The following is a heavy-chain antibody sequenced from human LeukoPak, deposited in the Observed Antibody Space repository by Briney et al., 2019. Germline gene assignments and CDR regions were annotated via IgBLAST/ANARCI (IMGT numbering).Heavy chain of an antibody. CDR1: GFTFSSYS. J-gene: IGHJ4*02. CDR2: ISSSSSYV. Sequence: GGSLRLSCAASGFTFSSYSMNWVRQAPGKGLEWVSSISSSSSYVYYADSVKGRFTISRDNAKNSLYLQMNSLRAEDTAVCYCASGWTVTWWQVRYWGQGTLVTVSS. V-gene: IGHV3-21*01. CDR3: ASGWTVTWWQVRY. D-gene: IGHD6-19*01.